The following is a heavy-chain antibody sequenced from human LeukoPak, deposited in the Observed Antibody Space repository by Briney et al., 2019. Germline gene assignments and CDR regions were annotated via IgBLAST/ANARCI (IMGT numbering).Heavy chain of an antibody. CDR2: INPNSGGT. D-gene: IGHD3-3*01. V-gene: IGHV1-2*02. J-gene: IGHJ5*02. CDR3: ARASRRTIFRVVIPINWFDP. Sequence: ASVKVSFKACGYIFPANYMHGVRQPPGQGREGMGWINPNSGGTNYAQKFQGRITMTRDTSISTAYMEMSRLRSDDTAVYYCARASRRTIFRVVIPINWFDPWGEGTLVTVSS. CDR1: GYIFPANY.